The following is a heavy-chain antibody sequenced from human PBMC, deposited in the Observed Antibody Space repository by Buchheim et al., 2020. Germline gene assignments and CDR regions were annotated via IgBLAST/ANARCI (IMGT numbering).Heavy chain of an antibody. CDR1: GFTFSSYA. Sequence: QVQLVESGGGVVQPGRSLRLSCAASGFTFSSYAMHWVRQAPGKGLEWVAVISYDGSNKYYAHSVKGRFTISRDNSKNTLYLQMNSLRAEDTAVYYCARDRYYYDSSGTGGMDVWGQGTT. CDR3: ARDRYYYDSSGTGGMDV. V-gene: IGHV3-30-3*01. D-gene: IGHD3-22*01. CDR2: ISYDGSNK. J-gene: IGHJ6*02.